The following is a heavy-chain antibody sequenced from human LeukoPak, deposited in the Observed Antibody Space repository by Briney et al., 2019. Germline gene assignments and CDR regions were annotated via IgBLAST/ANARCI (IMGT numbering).Heavy chain of an antibody. CDR1: GFTFSSYA. V-gene: IGHV3-23*01. CDR2: ISGSGGST. CDR3: AKGRRVRVDTAMVPALSDY. D-gene: IGHD5-18*01. Sequence: GGSLRLSCAASGFTFSSYAMSWVRQAPGKGLEWVSAISGSGGSTYYADSVKGRFTISRDNSKNTLYLQMNSLRAEDTAVYYCAKGRRVRVDTAMVPALSDYWGQGTLVTVSS. J-gene: IGHJ4*02.